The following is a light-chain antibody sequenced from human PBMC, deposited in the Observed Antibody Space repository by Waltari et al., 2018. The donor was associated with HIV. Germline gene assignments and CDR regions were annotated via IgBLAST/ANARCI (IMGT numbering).Light chain of an antibody. Sequence: QSALPQPASVSGSPGQSLTISCTGTSRDVGGYNYVSWYQHHPGKAPKLMIYDVSNRPSGVSNRFSGSKSGNTASLTISGLQAEDEADYYCNSYTTSSTLHVVFGGGTKLTVL. CDR1: SRDVGGYNY. CDR3: NSYTTSSTLHVV. V-gene: IGLV2-14*03. J-gene: IGLJ2*01. CDR2: DVS.